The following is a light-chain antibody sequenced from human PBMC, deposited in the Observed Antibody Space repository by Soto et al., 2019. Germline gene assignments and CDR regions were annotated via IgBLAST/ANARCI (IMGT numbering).Light chain of an antibody. CDR3: QQYKSDWT. CDR2: KAS. V-gene: IGKV1-5*03. Sequence: DIQMTQSPSTLSASVGDRVTITCRASQSISSWLAWYQQKPGKAPKLLIYKASSLESGVPSRFSGSGSGTEFTLTISSRQPDDFATYYCQQYKSDWTFGQGTKVEIK. CDR1: QSISSW. J-gene: IGKJ1*01.